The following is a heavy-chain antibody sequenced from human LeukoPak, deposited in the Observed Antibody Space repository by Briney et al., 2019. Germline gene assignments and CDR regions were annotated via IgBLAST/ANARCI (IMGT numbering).Heavy chain of an antibody. V-gene: IGHV4-59*01. CDR1: GDSISPYY. CDR2: IYYSGGA. CDR3: ARDKVPGDY. Sequence: ASETLSLTCTVSGDSISPYYWNWIRQPPGKGLEWIGYIYYSGGADYNPALKSRVTISIDTSKNQFSVKLSSVTAADTAVYLCARDKVPGDYWGQGTLVTVSS. J-gene: IGHJ4*02. D-gene: IGHD1-1*01.